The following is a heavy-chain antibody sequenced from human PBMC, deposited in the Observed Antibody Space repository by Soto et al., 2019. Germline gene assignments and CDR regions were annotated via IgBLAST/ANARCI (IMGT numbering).Heavy chain of an antibody. J-gene: IGHJ5*02. Sequence: EVQLLESGGGLVQPGGSLRLSCAASGFIFSTYAMSWVRQAPGKGLEWVSGITSSGSSTYYADSVKGRFTISRDNSENTLYLHMNSLRAEDTAIYYCAKDASSYSTAWFDHWGQGTLVTVSS. CDR2: ITSSGSST. CDR1: GFIFSTYA. V-gene: IGHV3-23*01. CDR3: AKDASSYSTAWFDH. D-gene: IGHD6-6*01.